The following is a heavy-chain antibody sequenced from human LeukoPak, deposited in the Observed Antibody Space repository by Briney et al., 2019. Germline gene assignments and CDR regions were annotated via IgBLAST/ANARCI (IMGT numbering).Heavy chain of an antibody. CDR2: VSPYNGDT. V-gene: IGHV1-18*01. CDR3: ARVGRSLRAFDI. Sequence: ASVKVSCKASGYTFTSYDINWVRQAPGHGLEWMGWVSPYNGDTRYIQKFQGRVTLTTDTSTSTAYMELRSLTSDDTAVYYCARVGRSLRAFDIWGQGTMITVSS. D-gene: IGHD3-10*01. CDR1: GYTFTSYD. J-gene: IGHJ3*02.